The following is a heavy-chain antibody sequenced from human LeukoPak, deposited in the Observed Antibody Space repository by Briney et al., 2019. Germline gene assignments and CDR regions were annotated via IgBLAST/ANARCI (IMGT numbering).Heavy chain of an antibody. CDR1: GFTFSSYW. Sequence: GGSLRLPCAASGFTFSSYWMNWARQAPGKGLEWVASINHNGNVNYYVDSVKGRFTISRDNAKNSLYLQMSNLRAEDTAVYFCARGGGSDVWGQGATVTVSS. D-gene: IGHD2-15*01. J-gene: IGHJ6*02. CDR2: INHNGNVN. CDR3: ARGGGSDV. V-gene: IGHV3-7*03.